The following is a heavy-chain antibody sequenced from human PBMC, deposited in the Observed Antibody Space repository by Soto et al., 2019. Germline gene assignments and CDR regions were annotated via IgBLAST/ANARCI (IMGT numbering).Heavy chain of an antibody. CDR2: IYHSGST. CDR1: GGSISSGGYS. V-gene: IGHV4-30-2*01. J-gene: IGHJ5*02. Sequence: SETLSLTCAVSGGSISSGGYSWSWIRQPPGKGLEWIGYIYHSGSTYYNPSLKSRVTISVDRSKNQFSLKLSSVTAADTAVYYCAREQGPWGQAILITVSS. CDR3: AREQGP.